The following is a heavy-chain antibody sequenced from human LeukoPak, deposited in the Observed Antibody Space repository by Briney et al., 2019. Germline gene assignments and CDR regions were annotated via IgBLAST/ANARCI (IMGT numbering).Heavy chain of an antibody. Sequence: SQTLSLTCPVYGGSISSGAYSWIWIRQPPGKGLEWIGYIYHSGSTYYNPSFKSRVTISVDRSKNQFSLKLSSVTAADTAVYYCARGTGIAAAGYYFDYWGQGTLITVSS. CDR1: GGSISSGAYS. J-gene: IGHJ4*02. CDR3: ARGTGIAAAGYYFDY. CDR2: IYHSGST. D-gene: IGHD6-13*01. V-gene: IGHV4-30-2*01.